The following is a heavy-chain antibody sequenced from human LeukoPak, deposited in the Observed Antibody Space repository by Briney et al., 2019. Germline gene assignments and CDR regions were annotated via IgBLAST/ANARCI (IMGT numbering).Heavy chain of an antibody. J-gene: IGHJ4*02. Sequence: GRSLRLSCAASGFTFDDYAMHWVRQAPGKGLEWVSGISWNSGSIGYADSVKGRFTISRDNAKNSLYLQMNSLRAEDTALYYCAKDKRDGYNFAIFDYWGQGTLVTVSS. CDR1: GFTFDDYA. D-gene: IGHD5-24*01. CDR2: ISWNSGSI. CDR3: AKDKRDGYNFAIFDY. V-gene: IGHV3-9*01.